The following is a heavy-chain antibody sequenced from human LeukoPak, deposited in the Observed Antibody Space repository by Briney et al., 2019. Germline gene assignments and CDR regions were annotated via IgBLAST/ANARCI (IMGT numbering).Heavy chain of an antibody. J-gene: IGHJ4*02. CDR3: VRDISGYYFDY. Sequence: GGSPRLSCAASGFTFSDYHMTWIRQAPGKGLEWVSYISGSSIYTRYADSVKGRFTISRDNAKNSLYLQMNSLRAEDTALYYCVRDISGYYFDYWGQGTLVTVSS. V-gene: IGHV3-11*05. CDR2: ISGSSIYT. CDR1: GFTFSDYH. D-gene: IGHD3-22*01.